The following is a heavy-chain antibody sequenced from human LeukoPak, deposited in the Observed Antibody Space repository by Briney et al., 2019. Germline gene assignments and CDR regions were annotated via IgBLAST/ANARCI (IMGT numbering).Heavy chain of an antibody. J-gene: IGHJ4*02. CDR2: MNPNSGNT. CDR1: GYTFTSYD. Sequence: ASVKVSCKASGYTFTSYDINWVRQATGQGLEWMGWMNPNSGNTGYAQKFQGRVTMTTNTSISTAYMELSSLRSEDTAVYYCARVPRGWYYFDYWGQGTLVTVSS. V-gene: IGHV1-8*01. CDR3: ARVPRGWYYFDY. D-gene: IGHD6-19*01.